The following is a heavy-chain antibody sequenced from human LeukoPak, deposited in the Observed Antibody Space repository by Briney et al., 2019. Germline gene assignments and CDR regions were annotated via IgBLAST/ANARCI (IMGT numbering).Heavy chain of an antibody. V-gene: IGHV3-74*01. D-gene: IGHD5-24*01. CDR1: GCTFSSHW. CDR3: ARGSRDGYNTFDY. J-gene: IGHJ4*02. CDR2: ISRDERST. Sequence: GGSLRLCCAATGCTFSSHWMHWVRQVPVEGLVWVSRISRDERSTAYADCVKGRFTISRDNAKNTLYLQMNSLRAEDTAVYYCARGSRDGYNTFDYWGQGTLVTVSS.